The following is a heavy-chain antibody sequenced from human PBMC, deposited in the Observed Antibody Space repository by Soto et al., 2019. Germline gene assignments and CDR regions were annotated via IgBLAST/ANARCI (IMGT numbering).Heavy chain of an antibody. CDR2: ISGSGGST. V-gene: IGHV3-23*01. J-gene: IGHJ6*02. Sequence: GGSLRLSCAASGFTFSSYAMSWVRQAPGKGLEWVSAISGSGGSTYYADSVKGRFTISRDNSKNTLYLQMNSLRAEDTAVYYCAKDDSSGYRLYYYYGMDVWGQGTTVTVSS. CDR1: GFTFSSYA. CDR3: AKDDSSGYRLYYYYGMDV. D-gene: IGHD3-22*01.